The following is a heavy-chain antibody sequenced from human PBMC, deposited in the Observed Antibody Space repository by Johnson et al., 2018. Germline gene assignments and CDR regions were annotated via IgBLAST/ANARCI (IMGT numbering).Heavy chain of an antibody. J-gene: IGHJ6*03. CDR3: ARTGGGVMAWYYYYYMDV. D-gene: IGHD3-16*01. Sequence: QVQLVQSGGGVVQPGRSLRLSCAASAFTFNTYAMHWVRQAPGKGLEWVAIISNDGLNKYYADSVKGRFAISRDNSKNTLFLQMNGLRAEDTAVYYCARTGGGVMAWYYYYYMDVWGNGTTVTVSS. CDR2: ISNDGLNK. CDR1: AFTFNTYA. V-gene: IGHV3-30*09.